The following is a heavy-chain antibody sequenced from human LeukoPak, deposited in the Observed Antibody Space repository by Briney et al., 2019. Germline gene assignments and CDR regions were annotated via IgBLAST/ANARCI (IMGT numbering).Heavy chain of an antibody. J-gene: IGHJ3*02. D-gene: IGHD6-13*01. Sequence: GSSVKVSCTASGGTFSSYAISWVRQAPGQGLEWMGGIIPIFGTANYAQKFQGRVTITADESTSTAYMELSSLRSEDTAVYYCAREQQPIPAVGRGAFDIWGQGTMVAVSS. CDR3: AREQQPIPAVGRGAFDI. CDR2: IIPIFGTA. V-gene: IGHV1-69*01. CDR1: GGTFSSYA.